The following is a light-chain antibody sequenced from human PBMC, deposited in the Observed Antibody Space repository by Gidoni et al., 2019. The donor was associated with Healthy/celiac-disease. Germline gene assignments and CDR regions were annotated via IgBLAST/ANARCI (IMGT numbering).Light chain of an antibody. CDR2: AAS. Sequence: SSLSASVGDRVTITCRASQSISSYLNWYQQKPGKAPNLLIYAASSLQSGVPSRFSGSGSGTDFTLTISSLQPEDFATYYCQQSYSTPPTFGXXTKVEIK. V-gene: IGKV1-39*01. CDR1: QSISSY. J-gene: IGKJ1*01. CDR3: QQSYSTPPT.